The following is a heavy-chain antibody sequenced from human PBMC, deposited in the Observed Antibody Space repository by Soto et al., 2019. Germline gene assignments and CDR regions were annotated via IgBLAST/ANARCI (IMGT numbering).Heavy chain of an antibody. Sequence: TSETPSLTCTVSGGSISSYYWSWIRQPPGKGLEWIGYIYYSGSTNYNPSLKSRVTISVDTSKNQFSLKLSSVTAADTAVYYCARGGYDYGDSYYYYYMDVWGKGTTVTVSS. J-gene: IGHJ6*03. CDR1: GGSISSYY. CDR2: IYYSGST. D-gene: IGHD4-17*01. CDR3: ARGGYDYGDSYYYYYMDV. V-gene: IGHV4-59*01.